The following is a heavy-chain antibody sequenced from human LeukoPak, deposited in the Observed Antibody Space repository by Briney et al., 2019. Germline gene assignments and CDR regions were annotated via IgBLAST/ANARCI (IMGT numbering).Heavy chain of an antibody. CDR1: GGSFSGYY. D-gene: IGHD2-15*01. J-gene: IGHJ6*03. CDR3: ASLGRSHRSYDYYYYMDV. CDR2: INHSGST. V-gene: IGHV4-34*01. Sequence: KPSETLSLTCAVYGGSFSGYYWSWIRQPQGKGLEWIGEINHSGSTNYNPSLKSRVTISVDTSNNQFSLKLSSVTAADTAVYYCASLGRSHRSYDYYYYMDVWGKGTTVTVSS.